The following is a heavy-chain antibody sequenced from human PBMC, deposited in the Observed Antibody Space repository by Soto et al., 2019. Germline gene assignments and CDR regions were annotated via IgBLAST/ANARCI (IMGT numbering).Heavy chain of an antibody. CDR3: AREEGHFDWLLYRGPISSYFDY. CDR1: GYTFTGYY. D-gene: IGHD3-9*01. J-gene: IGHJ4*02. V-gene: IGHV1-2*02. Sequence: ASVKVSCKASGYTFTGYYMHWVRQAPGQGLEWMGWINPNSGGTNYAQKFQGRVTMTRDTSISTAYMELSRLRSDDTAVYYCAREEGHFDWLLYRGPISSYFDYWGRGTLVTVSS. CDR2: INPNSGGT.